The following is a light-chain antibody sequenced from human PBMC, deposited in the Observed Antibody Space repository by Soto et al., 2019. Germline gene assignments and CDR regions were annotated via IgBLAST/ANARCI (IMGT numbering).Light chain of an antibody. CDR2: DVS. CDR1: SSDVGGYNY. J-gene: IGLJ1*01. V-gene: IGLV2-14*01. Sequence: QSALTQPASVSGSPGQSITISCTGTSSDVGGYNYVSWYQQHPGKAPKLMIYDVSNRPSGVSNRFSGSKSGNTASLTISGLQAEDEADYYCSSYTSSLYVFGTGTKLTVL. CDR3: SSYTSSLYV.